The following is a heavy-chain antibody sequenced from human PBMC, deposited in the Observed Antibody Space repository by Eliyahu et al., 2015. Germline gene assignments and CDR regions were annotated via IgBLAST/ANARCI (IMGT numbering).Heavy chain of an antibody. Sequence: QVQLVQSGAEVKKPGASVKVSCKASGYXFTSYXXHWVRQAPGQRLEWMGWINAGNGNTKYSQKFQGRVTITRDTSASTAYMELSSLRSEDTAVYYCASPAGRREQGAYYYYGMDVWGQGTTVTVSS. V-gene: IGHV1-3*01. CDR2: INAGNGNT. CDR3: ASPAGRREQGAYYYYGMDV. D-gene: IGHD1/OR15-1a*01. J-gene: IGHJ6*02. CDR1: GYXFTSYX.